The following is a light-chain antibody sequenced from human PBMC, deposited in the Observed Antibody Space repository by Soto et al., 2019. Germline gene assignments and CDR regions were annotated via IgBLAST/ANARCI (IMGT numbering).Light chain of an antibody. CDR1: SSNIGAGYD. CDR2: GNS. J-gene: IGLJ3*02. V-gene: IGLV1-40*01. CDR3: QSYDSSLSGSV. Sequence: QSVLTKPPSVSGAPGQRVTISCTGSSSNIGAGYDVHWYQQLPGTAPKLLIYGNSNRPSGVPDRFSGSKSGTSASLAITGLQAEDEADDYCQSYDSSLSGSVFGGGTKVTVL.